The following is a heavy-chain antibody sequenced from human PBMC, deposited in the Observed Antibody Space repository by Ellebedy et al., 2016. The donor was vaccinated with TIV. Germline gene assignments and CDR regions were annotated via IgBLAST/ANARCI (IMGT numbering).Heavy chain of an antibody. J-gene: IGHJ6*02. CDR1: GFSFSGSG. Sequence: PGGSLRLSCEASGFSFSGSGMHWVRQAPGKGLEWVAVIWYDGSYKYYADSVKCRFTISRDNSKNTLFLQMNSLRAEDKAVYYCARDQKEYQPLDGYFYYGMDVWGLGTTVTVSS. CDR3: ARDQKEYQPLDGYFYYGMDV. V-gene: IGHV3-33*01. CDR2: IWYDGSYK. D-gene: IGHD2-2*01.